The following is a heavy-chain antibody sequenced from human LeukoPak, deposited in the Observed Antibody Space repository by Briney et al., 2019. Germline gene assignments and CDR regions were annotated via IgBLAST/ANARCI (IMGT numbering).Heavy chain of an antibody. Sequence: SETLSLTCTVSGGSISSYYWSWIRQPAGKGLGWVGRIYTSGGTNYNPSLKSRVTMSVDTSKNQFSLKLSSVTAADTAVYYCARDPSTFGGVIVYNWFDPWGQGTLVTVSS. J-gene: IGHJ5*02. D-gene: IGHD3-16*02. CDR2: IYTSGGT. V-gene: IGHV4-4*07. CDR1: GGSISSYY. CDR3: ARDPSTFGGVIVYNWFDP.